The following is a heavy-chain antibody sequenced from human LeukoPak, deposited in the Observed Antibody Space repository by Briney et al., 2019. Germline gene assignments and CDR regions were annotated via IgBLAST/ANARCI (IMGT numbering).Heavy chain of an antibody. J-gene: IGHJ3*02. Sequence: SETLSLTCAVYGGSFSGYYWSWIRQPPGKGLEWIGEINHSGSTNYNPALKSRVTISVDTSKNQFSLKLSSVTAADTAVYYCARVMIVVFAYAFDIWGQGTMVTVSS. CDR1: GGSFSGYY. D-gene: IGHD3-22*01. CDR3: ARVMIVVFAYAFDI. CDR2: INHSGST. V-gene: IGHV4-34*01.